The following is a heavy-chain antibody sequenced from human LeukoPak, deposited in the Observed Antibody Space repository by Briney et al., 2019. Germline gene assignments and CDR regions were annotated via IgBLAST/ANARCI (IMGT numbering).Heavy chain of an antibody. J-gene: IGHJ4*02. CDR1: GFTITSSA. CDR2: IVVGSGNT. D-gene: IGHD3-22*01. CDR3: AAAVDSSGYYYRALFDY. Sequence: GASVKVSCKASGFTITSSAVQWVRQARGQRLEWIGWIVVGSGNTNYAQKFQERVTITRDMSTSTAYMELSSLRSEDTAVYYCAAAVDSSGYYYRALFDYWGQGTLVTVSS. V-gene: IGHV1-58*01.